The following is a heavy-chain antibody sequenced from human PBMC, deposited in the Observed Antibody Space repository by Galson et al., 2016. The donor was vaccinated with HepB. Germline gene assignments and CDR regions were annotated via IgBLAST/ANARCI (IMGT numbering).Heavy chain of an antibody. V-gene: IGHV3-64D*06. D-gene: IGHD3-22*01. J-gene: IGHJ4*02. CDR3: VSGYYYDSSGYYSDF. CDR1: GFTFSFYA. CDR2: ISGNGGST. Sequence: SLRLSCAASGFTFSFYAMHWVRQAPGKGLEYVSAISGNGGSTYYADSVKGRFTISRDNSKNTLYLQMSSLRTEDTAVYYCVSGYYYDSSGYYSDFWGQGTLVTVSS.